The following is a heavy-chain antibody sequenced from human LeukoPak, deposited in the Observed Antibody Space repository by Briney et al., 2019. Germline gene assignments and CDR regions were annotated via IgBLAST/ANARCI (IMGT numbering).Heavy chain of an antibody. CDR1: GITFSDHY. J-gene: IGHJ6*03. Sequence: GGSLRLSCAASGITFSDHYMSWIRQAPGKGLEWLSYISSGGDSIYYADSVKGRFTISRDNAKNSVSLQMNSLRAEDTAVYYCASGSYGSGFYYFYYMDVWGKGTTVTVSS. V-gene: IGHV3-11*04. CDR2: ISSGGDSI. CDR3: ASGSYGSGFYYFYYMDV. D-gene: IGHD3-10*01.